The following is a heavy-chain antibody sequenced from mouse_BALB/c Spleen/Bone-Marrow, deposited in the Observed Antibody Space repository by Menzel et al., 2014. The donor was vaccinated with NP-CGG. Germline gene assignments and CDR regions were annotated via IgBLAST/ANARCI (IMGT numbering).Heavy chain of an antibody. Sequence: EVQGVESGGGLVQPGGSRKLSCAASGFTFSSFGMHWVRQAPEKGLEWVAYISSGSSTIYYADTVRGRFTISRDNPKNTLFLQMTSLRSEDTAMYYCARGGNYAWFANWGQGTLVTVSA. CDR3: ARGGNYAWFAN. CDR2: ISSGSSTI. CDR1: GFTFSSFG. J-gene: IGHJ3*01. D-gene: IGHD2-1*01. V-gene: IGHV5-17*02.